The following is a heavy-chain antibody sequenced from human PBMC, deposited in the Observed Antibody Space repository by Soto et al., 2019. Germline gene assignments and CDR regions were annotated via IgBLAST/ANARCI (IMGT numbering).Heavy chain of an antibody. V-gene: IGHV1-3*05. J-gene: IGHJ4*02. Sequence: QVQLVQSGAEEKKPGASVKVSCKASGYTFTSYAMHWVRQAPGQRLEWMGWINAGNGNTKYSQKFQGRVTITRDTSARTAYMELSSLRSEDTAVYYCGRSIVVVTALDHWGQGTLVTVSS. D-gene: IGHD2-21*02. CDR2: INAGNGNT. CDR3: GRSIVVVTALDH. CDR1: GYTFTSYA.